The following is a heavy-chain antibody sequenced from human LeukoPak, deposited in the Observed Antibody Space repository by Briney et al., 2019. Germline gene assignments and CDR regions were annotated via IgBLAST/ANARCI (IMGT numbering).Heavy chain of an antibody. Sequence: PGGSLRLSCAASGFTFSTFWMSWVRQAPGKGLEWVSAISGSGGSTYYADSVKGRFTISRDNSKNTLYLQMNSLRAEDTAVYYCAKGPPSGSYYYYYYYYMDVWGKGTTVTVSS. CDR1: GFTFSTFW. V-gene: IGHV3-23*01. D-gene: IGHD3-10*01. J-gene: IGHJ6*03. CDR3: AKGPPSGSYYYYYYYYMDV. CDR2: ISGSGGST.